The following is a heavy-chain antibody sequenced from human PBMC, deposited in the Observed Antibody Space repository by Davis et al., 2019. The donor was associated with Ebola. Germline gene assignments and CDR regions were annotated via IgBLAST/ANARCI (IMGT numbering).Heavy chain of an antibody. CDR1: GFTFSSYS. Sequence: GESLKLSCAASGFTFSSYSMNWVRQAPGKGLEWVSSISSSSSYIYYADSVKGRFTISRDNAKNSLYLQMNSLRAEDTAVYYCASPATSDYYYGMDVWGQGTTVTVSS. V-gene: IGHV3-21*01. J-gene: IGHJ6*02. CDR2: ISSSSSYI. CDR3: ASPATSDYYYGMDV. D-gene: IGHD2-15*01.